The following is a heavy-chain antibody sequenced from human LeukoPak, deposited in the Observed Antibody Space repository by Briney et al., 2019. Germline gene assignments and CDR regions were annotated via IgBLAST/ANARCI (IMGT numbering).Heavy chain of an antibody. J-gene: IGHJ4*02. D-gene: IGHD3-22*01. Sequence: GGSLRLSCAASGFTFSSYGMHWVRQAPGKGLEWVAVISYDGSNKYYADSVKGRFTISRDNSKNTLYLQMNSLRAEDTAVYYCARDFTGMIVGIDYWGQGTLVTVSS. CDR1: GFTFSSYG. CDR3: ARDFTGMIVGIDY. CDR2: ISYDGSNK. V-gene: IGHV3-30*03.